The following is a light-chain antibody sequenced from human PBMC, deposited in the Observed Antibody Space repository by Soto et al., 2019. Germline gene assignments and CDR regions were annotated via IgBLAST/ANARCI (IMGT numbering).Light chain of an antibody. CDR2: DVS. CDR3: SSYSSSGTLYV. Sequence: QSALTQPASVSGSPGQSITISCTGSSSDVGDYNYVAWYQQHPAKAPKLMIFDVSSRPSGVSNRFSGSKSGSTASLTISGLQAEDEADYFCSSYSSSGTLYVFGTGTKLTVL. CDR1: SSDVGDYNY. V-gene: IGLV2-14*03. J-gene: IGLJ1*01.